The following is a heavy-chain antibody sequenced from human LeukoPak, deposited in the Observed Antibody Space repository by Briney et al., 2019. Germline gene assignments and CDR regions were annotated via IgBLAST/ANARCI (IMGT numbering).Heavy chain of an antibody. V-gene: IGHV3-11*04. D-gene: IGHD2-21*02. CDR2: ISPSGTDI. Sequence: GGSLRLSCAVSGFTFTDTYMTWIRQAPGKGLESLSYISPSGTDISYADSVKGRFTISRDNAKNSLYLQMNSLRAEDTAVYYCARDGSRGNLVTAPDYWGQGTLVTVSS. J-gene: IGHJ4*02. CDR1: GFTFTDTY. CDR3: ARDGSRGNLVTAPDY.